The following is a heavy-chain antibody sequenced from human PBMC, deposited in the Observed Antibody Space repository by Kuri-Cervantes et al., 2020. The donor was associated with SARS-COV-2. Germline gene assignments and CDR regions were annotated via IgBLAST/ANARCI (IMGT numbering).Heavy chain of an antibody. V-gene: IGHV3-64*02. D-gene: IGHD3-3*01. CDR3: ARVSRSGYLDY. J-gene: IGHJ4*02. Sequence: GESLKISCAASGFTFSNYAMYWVRQAPGKGLEYVSAISSNGDSTYYADSVKGIFTMSRDNSKNTLYLQMGSLRAEDMAVYYCARVSRSGYLDYWGQGTLVTVSS. CDR2: ISSNGDST. CDR1: GFTFSNYA.